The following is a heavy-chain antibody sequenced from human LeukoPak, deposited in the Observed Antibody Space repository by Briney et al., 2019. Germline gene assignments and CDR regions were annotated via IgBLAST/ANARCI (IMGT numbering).Heavy chain of an antibody. CDR1: GFTFSSYT. D-gene: IGHD2-15*01. V-gene: IGHV3-21*01. J-gene: IGHJ6*02. Sequence: PGGSLRLSCAASGFTFSSYTMNWVRQAPGKGLEWVSSLSGTGRYIYYADLMKGRFTISGDNAKNSLYLQMNSLRAEDTAVYYCVLSWSYGMDVWGQGTTVTVSS. CDR3: VLSWSYGMDV. CDR2: LSGTGRYI.